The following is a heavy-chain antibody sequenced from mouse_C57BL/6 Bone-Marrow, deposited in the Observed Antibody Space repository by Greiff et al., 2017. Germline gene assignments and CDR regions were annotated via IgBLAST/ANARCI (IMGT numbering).Heavy chain of an antibody. J-gene: IGHJ4*01. CDR3: ASLLLRGYYAMDY. V-gene: IGHV2-2*01. CDR2: IWSGGST. CDR1: GFSLTSYG. D-gene: IGHD1-1*01. Sequence: QVQLKQSGPGLVQPSQSLSITCTVSGFSLTSYGVHWVRQSPGKGLEWLGVIWSGGSTDYNAAFISRLSISKDNSKSQVFFKMNSLQADDTAIYYCASLLLRGYYAMDYWGQGTSVTVSS.